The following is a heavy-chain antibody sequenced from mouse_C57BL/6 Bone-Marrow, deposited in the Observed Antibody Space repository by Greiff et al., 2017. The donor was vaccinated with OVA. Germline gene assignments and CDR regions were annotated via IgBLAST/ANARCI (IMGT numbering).Heavy chain of an antibody. V-gene: IGHV14-4*01. CDR2: IDPENGDT. J-gene: IGHJ1*03. CDR1: GFNIKDDY. Sequence: VQLQQSGAELVRPGASVKLSCTASGFNIKDDYMHWVKQRPEQGLEWIGWIDPENGDTEYASKFQGKATITADTSSNTAYLQLSSLTSEDTAVYYCTTYDGYYLWYFDVWGTGTTVTVSS. CDR3: TTYDGYYLWYFDV. D-gene: IGHD2-3*01.